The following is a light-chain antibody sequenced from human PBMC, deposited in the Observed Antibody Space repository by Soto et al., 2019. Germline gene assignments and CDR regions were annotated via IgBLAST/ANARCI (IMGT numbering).Light chain of an antibody. Sequence: QSALTQPASVSGSPGQSITISCTGTSSDVGAYNYVSWYQQHPGKAPKLMIYEVSNRPSGVSNRFSGSKSGNTASLTISGLQAEDEADYYCSSYTSSSTLLYVFGPGTKLTVL. CDR3: SSYTSSSTLLYV. J-gene: IGLJ1*01. V-gene: IGLV2-14*01. CDR2: EVS. CDR1: SSDVGAYNY.